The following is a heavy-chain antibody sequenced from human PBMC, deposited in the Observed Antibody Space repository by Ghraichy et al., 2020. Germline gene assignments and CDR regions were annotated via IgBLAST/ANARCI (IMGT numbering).Heavy chain of an antibody. CDR3: ARGSAGVKTLYSNYGMDV. Sequence: GGSLRLSCAASGFKFNDYYMNWIRQAPGKGLEWVSLITSSSSYTKYADFVKGRFTISRDNAKKSLYLQMNSLRVEDTAVYYCARGSAGVKTLYSNYGMDVWGHGTTVTVSS. CDR2: ITSSSSYT. D-gene: IGHD6-13*01. V-gene: IGHV3-11*05. CDR1: GFKFNDYY. J-gene: IGHJ6*02.